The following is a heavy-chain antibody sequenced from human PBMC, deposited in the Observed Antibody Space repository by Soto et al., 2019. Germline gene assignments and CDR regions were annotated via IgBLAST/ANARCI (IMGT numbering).Heavy chain of an antibody. V-gene: IGHV1-18*04. CDR1: GYTFTSYG. Sequence: QVQLVQSGAEVKKPGASVKVSCKASGYTFTSYGISWVRQAPGQGLEWMGWISAYNGNTNYAQKLQGRVTMTTDTSTSTAYMELRSLRSADTAVYYCARVSHRWLVLGDFDLWGRGTLVTVSS. CDR3: ARVSHRWLVLGDFDL. D-gene: IGHD6-19*01. J-gene: IGHJ2*01. CDR2: ISAYNGNT.